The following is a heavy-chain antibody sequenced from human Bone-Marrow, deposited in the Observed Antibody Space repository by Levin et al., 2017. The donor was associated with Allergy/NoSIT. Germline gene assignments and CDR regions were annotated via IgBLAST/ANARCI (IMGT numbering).Heavy chain of an antibody. CDR1: GGSFSGYY. CDR3: ARGRELAYCGGDCYVVAFDI. J-gene: IGHJ3*02. CDR2: INHSGST. Sequence: LSLTCAVYGGSFSGYYWSWIRQPPGKGLEWIGEINHSGSTNYNPSLKSRVTISVDTSKNQFSLKLSSVTAADTAVYYCARGRELAYCGGDCYVVAFDIWGQGTMVTVSS. V-gene: IGHV4-34*01. D-gene: IGHD2-21*02.